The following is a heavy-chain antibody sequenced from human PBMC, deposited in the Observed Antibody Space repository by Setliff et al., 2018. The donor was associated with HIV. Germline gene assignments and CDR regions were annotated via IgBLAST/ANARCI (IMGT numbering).Heavy chain of an antibody. V-gene: IGHV4-59*11. D-gene: IGHD4-17*01. J-gene: IGHJ4*02. CDR3: ARIYDYGSYYFDY. CDR1: GGSISSHY. Sequence: SETLSLTCTVSGGSISSHYWGWIRQPPGKGLEWIGYTYYSGSTNYNPSLKSRVTMSVDTFKNQFSLKLSSVTAADTAVYYCARIYDYGSYYFDYWGQGTLVTVSS. CDR2: TYYSGST.